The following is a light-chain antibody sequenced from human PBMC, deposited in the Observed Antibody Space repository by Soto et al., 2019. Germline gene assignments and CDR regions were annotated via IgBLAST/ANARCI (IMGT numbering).Light chain of an antibody. CDR3: QLYNNWPRT. J-gene: IGKJ1*01. CDR1: QSISSW. V-gene: IGKV1-5*03. Sequence: DIQMTQSPSTLSASVGDTVTITCRASQSISSWLAWYQQKPGKAPKLLIYRASTLQSGVPSRFSASGSGTEFILTISSLQPDDFATYYCQLYNNWPRTFGQGTKVDIK. CDR2: RAS.